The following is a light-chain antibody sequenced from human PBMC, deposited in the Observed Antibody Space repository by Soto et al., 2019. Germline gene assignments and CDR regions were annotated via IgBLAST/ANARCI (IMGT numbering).Light chain of an antibody. CDR3: QQLNAYPHT. V-gene: IGKV1-9*01. Sequence: DNQLTQSPSFLSASVGDRVTISCRASQDTRRNLAWYQQETGRAPRLLIYAASIVQSGVPSRFSGSGSGTEFTLTVSGLQPEDFATYYCQQLNAYPHTFGQGTKVEIK. CDR1: QDTRRN. CDR2: AAS. J-gene: IGKJ2*01.